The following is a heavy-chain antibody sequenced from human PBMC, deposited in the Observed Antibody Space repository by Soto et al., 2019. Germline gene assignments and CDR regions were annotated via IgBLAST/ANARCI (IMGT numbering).Heavy chain of an antibody. CDR3: ARGRGNLYCSGGSCYPQTSLDY. Sequence: QVQLVESGGGVVQPGRSLRLSCAASGFTFSSYGMDWVRQAPGKGLEWGAVIWYDGSNKYYADSVKGRFTISRDNSKNTLYLQMNSLRAEDTAVYYCARGRGNLYCSGGSCYPQTSLDYWGQGTLVTVSS. CDR1: GFTFSSYG. CDR2: IWYDGSNK. J-gene: IGHJ4*02. V-gene: IGHV3-33*01. D-gene: IGHD2-15*01.